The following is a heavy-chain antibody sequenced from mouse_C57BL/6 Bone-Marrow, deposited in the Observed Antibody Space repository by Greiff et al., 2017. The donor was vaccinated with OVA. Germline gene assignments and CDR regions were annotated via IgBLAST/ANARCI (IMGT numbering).Heavy chain of an antibody. CDR2: IYPGSGNT. J-gene: IGHJ1*03. V-gene: IGHV1-76*01. D-gene: IGHD1-1*01. CDR1: GYTFTDYY. CDR3: ARSTYYGSSHWYFDV. Sequence: VQLQQSGAELVRPGASVKLSCKASGYTFTDYYINWVKQRPGQGLEWIARIYPGSGNTYYNEKFKGKATLTAEKSSSTAYMQLSSLTSEDSAVYFYARSTYYGSSHWYFDVWGTGTTVTVAS.